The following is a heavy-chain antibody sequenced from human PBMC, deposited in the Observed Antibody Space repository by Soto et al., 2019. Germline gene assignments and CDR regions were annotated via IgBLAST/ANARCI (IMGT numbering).Heavy chain of an antibody. CDR2: ISFDGSNK. V-gene: IGHV3-30*18. D-gene: IGHD3-9*01. Sequence: QVQLVESGGGVVQPGRSLRLSCAASGFTFSNYAMHWVRQAPGTGLEWMALISFDGSNKYSADSVKGRFIISRDNSKNTLYLQMNSLRAEDTAVYDCAKSQFDILSDAWNFDSWGQGALVTVSS. CDR1: GFTFSNYA. J-gene: IGHJ3*02. CDR3: AKSQFDILSDAWNFDS.